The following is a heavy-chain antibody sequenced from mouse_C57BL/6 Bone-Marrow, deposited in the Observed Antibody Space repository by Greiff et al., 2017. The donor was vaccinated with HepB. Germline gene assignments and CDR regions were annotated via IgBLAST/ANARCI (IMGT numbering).Heavy chain of an antibody. CDR1: GYTFTSYG. D-gene: IGHD1-1*01. CDR2: IYPRSGNT. Sequence: VQLQQSGAELARPGASVKLSCKASGYTFTSYGISWVKQRTGQGLEWIGEIYPRSGNTYYNEKFKGKATLTADKYSSTAYMELRSLTSEDSAVYFCARSTTVVPSYAMDYWGQGTSVTVSS. J-gene: IGHJ4*01. CDR3: ARSTTVVPSYAMDY. V-gene: IGHV1-81*01.